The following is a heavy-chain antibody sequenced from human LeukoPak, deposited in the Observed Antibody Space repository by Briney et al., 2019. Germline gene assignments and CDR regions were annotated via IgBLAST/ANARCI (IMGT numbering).Heavy chain of an antibody. CDR2: IYYSGST. CDR1: GGSISSGGYY. CDR3: ARDRYDSSGYYYFDY. Sequence: SQTLSLTCTVSGGSISSGGYYWNWIRQNPGEGLEWIGYIYYSGSTYYNPSLKSRVTISVDMSKNQFSLKLSSVTAADTAVYYCARDRYDSSGYYYFDYWGQGTLVTVSS. J-gene: IGHJ4*02. V-gene: IGHV4-31*03. D-gene: IGHD3-22*01.